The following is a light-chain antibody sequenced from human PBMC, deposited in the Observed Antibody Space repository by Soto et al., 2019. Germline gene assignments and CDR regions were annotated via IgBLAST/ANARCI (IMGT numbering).Light chain of an antibody. J-gene: IGKJ2*01. CDR3: QQYKSYLYT. V-gene: IGKV1-5*03. CDR2: KAS. Sequence: DIQMPQSPSTMSAAVGDRVTINYRASQSISSWLAWYQQKPGKAPKLLIYKASTLESGVPSRFSGSGSGTESTLTISSLQPDDFATYYCQQYKSYLYTFGQGTKLEIK. CDR1: QSISSW.